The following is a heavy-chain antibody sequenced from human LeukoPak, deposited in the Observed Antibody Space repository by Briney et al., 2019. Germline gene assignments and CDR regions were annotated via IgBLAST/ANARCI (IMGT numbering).Heavy chain of an antibody. CDR3: AKDRSDCLDY. D-gene: IGHD2-21*02. CDR2: IWFDGSNK. Sequence: GGSLRLSCAASGFTFSTYGMHWVRQAPGKGLEWVAVIWFDGSNKFYADSVKGRFTISRDNSKNTLYLQVNSLRAEDTAVYYCAKDRSDCLDYWGQGTLVTVSS. J-gene: IGHJ4*02. V-gene: IGHV3-33*06. CDR1: GFTFSTYG.